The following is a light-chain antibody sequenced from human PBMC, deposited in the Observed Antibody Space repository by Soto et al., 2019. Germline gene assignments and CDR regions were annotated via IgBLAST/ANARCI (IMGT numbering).Light chain of an antibody. CDR1: KLGGKY. V-gene: IGLV3-1*01. CDR2: DDI. CDR3: QAWDNSVV. J-gene: IGLJ2*01. Sequence: SYELTQPPSVSVSPGQTATMTCSGDKLGGKYVCWYQQKPGQSPVLVIYDDIKRPSGIPERFSGSNSGNTATLTISGTQAMDEADYYCQAWDNSVVFGGGTKVTVL.